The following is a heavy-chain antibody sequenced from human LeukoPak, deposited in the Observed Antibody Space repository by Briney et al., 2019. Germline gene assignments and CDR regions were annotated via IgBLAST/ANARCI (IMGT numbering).Heavy chain of an antibody. CDR2: IYYSGST. J-gene: IGHJ3*02. Sequence: SETLSLTCTVSGGSISSYYWSWIRQPPGKGLEWIGYIYYSGSTNYNPSLKSRVTISVDTSKNQFSLKLSFVTAADTAVYYCASVLLWFGELDAFDIWGQGTMVTVSS. D-gene: IGHD3-10*01. CDR3: ASVLLWFGELDAFDI. V-gene: IGHV4-59*01. CDR1: GGSISSYY.